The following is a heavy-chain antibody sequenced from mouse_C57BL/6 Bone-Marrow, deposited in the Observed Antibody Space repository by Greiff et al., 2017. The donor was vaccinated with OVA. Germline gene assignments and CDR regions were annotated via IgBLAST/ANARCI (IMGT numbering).Heavy chain of an antibody. CDR2: IWRGGST. CDR3: AKNGGTTGSMDY. V-gene: IGHV2-5*01. J-gene: IGHJ4*01. CDR1: GFSLTSYG. Sequence: VQLVESGPGLVQPSQSLSITCTVSGFSLTSYGVHWVRQSPGKGLEWLGVIWRGGSTDYNAAFMSRLSITKDNSKSQVFFKMNSLQADDTAIYYCAKNGGTTGSMDYWGQGTSVTVSS. D-gene: IGHD1-1*01.